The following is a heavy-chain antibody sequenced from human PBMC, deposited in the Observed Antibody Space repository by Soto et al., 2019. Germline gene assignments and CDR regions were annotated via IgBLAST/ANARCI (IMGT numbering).Heavy chain of an antibody. Sequence: GGSLRLSCAASGFTFDDYAMHWVRQAPGKGLEWVSGISWNSGSIGYADSVKGRFTISRDNAKNSLYLQMNSLRAEDTAVYYCARLTTESCFDYWGQGTLVTVSS. CDR1: GFTFDDYA. CDR3: ARLTTESCFDY. J-gene: IGHJ4*02. D-gene: IGHD1-1*01. V-gene: IGHV3-9*01. CDR2: ISWNSGSI.